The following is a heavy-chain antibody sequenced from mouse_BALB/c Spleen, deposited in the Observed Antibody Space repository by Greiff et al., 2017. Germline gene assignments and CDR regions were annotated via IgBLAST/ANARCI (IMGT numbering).Heavy chain of an antibody. J-gene: IGHJ4*01. CDR1: GYTFTSYW. D-gene: IGHD2-10*01. CDR2: IYPGDGDT. Sequence: QVQLQQSGAELARPGASVKLSCKASGYTFTSYWMQWVKQRPGQGLEWIGAIYPGDGDTRYTQKFKGKATLTADKSSSTAYMQLSSLASEDSAVYYCARSYYGNFYAMDYWGQGTSVTVSS. V-gene: IGHV1-87*01. CDR3: ARSYYGNFYAMDY.